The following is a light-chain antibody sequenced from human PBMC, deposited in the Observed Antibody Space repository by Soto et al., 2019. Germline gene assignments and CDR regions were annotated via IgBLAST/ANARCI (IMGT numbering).Light chain of an antibody. V-gene: IGKV3-20*01. Sequence: EIVLTQSPGTLSLSPGERATLSCRASQSVTNNYLAWYQQKAGQAPRLLIYLASNRAAGTPDRFSGSGSGADFTLTINRLEPEDFAVYVCQQYGSSPWTFGQGTKVDIK. CDR2: LAS. J-gene: IGKJ1*01. CDR3: QQYGSSPWT. CDR1: QSVTNNY.